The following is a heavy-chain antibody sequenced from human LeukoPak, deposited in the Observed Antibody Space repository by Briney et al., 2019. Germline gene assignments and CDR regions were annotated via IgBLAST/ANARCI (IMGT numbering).Heavy chain of an antibody. CDR1: GFTFTSSA. V-gene: IGHV1-58*01. Sequence: VASVKVSCKASGFTFTSSAVQWVRQARGQRLEWIGWIVVGSGNTNYAQKFQERVTITRDMSTSTAYMELSSLRSEDTAVYYCVADSYYYGSDGDYWGQGTLVTVSS. J-gene: IGHJ4*02. CDR3: VADSYYYGSDGDY. D-gene: IGHD3-10*01. CDR2: IVVGSGNT.